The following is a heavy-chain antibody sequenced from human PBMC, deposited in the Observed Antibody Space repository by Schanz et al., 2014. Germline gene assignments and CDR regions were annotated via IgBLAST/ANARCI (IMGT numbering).Heavy chain of an antibody. D-gene: IGHD7-27*01. CDR2: ISRDGTTS. CDR1: GFIFNDYY. CDR3: ARENLNWEAFDI. V-gene: IGHV3-11*01. J-gene: IGHJ3*02. Sequence: VQLVESGGGLVQPGGSLRLSCAASGFIFNDYYMNWIRQAPGKGLEWLSYISRDGTTSYYADSVKGRFTISRDNAKNSLYLEITSLRGEYTAVYYCARENLNWEAFDIWGQGTVVTVSS.